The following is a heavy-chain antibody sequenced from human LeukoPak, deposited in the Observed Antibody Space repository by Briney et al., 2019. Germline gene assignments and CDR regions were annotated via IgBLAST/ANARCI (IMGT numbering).Heavy chain of an antibody. CDR1: GWSFNDYY. Sequence: PSETLSLTCAVYGWSFNDYYWNWVRQPPGKGLEWISYISDVGDTQHYADSVKGRFTISRDNARNSLFLQMNSLTAEDTGVYYCARDRSKVTAYDDALDIWGQGTMVIVSS. CDR2: ISDVGDTQ. V-gene: IGHV3-11*04. J-gene: IGHJ3*02. D-gene: IGHD2-21*02. CDR3: ARDRSKVTAYDDALDI.